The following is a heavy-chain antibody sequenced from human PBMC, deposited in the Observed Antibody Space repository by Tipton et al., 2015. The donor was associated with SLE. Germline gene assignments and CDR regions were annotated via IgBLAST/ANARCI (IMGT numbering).Heavy chain of an antibody. CDR2: INHSGST. J-gene: IGHJ6*03. CDR3: ARGYYYYMDV. V-gene: IGHV4-34*01. CDR1: GGSFSGYY. Sequence: LRLSCAVYGGSFSGYYWSWIRQPPGKGLEWIGEINHSGSTNYNPSLKSRVTISVDTSKNHFSLKVNSVTAADTAVYYCARGYYYYMDVWGKGTTVTVSS.